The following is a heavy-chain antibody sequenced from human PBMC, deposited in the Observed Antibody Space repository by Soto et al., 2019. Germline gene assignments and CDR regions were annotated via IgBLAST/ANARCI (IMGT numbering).Heavy chain of an antibody. Sequence: ESGGGLVQPGGSLRLSCAASGFNVSSTSMSWVRQAPGKGLEWVSVIYSGAGTHYAGSVKGRFTISRDTSKNTLYLQMNSLRVEETAVYYGAREGSGSSTSFDYWGQGTLVTVSS. CDR1: GFNVSSTS. V-gene: IGHV3-66*01. CDR3: AREGSGSSTSFDY. CDR2: IYSGAGT. J-gene: IGHJ4*02. D-gene: IGHD2-2*01.